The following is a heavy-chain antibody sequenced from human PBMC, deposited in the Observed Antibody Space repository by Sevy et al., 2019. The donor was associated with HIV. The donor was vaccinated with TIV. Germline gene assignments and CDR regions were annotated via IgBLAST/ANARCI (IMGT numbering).Heavy chain of an antibody. Sequence: PSETLSLTCTVSGGSISNDDYYWSWIRQPPGKGLEWIGYIYYSGSTYYNTSLKSRVSISVDTSKNQFSLKLSSVTAADTAVYYCARDARGVTTSAFDIWGHGIMVTVSS. CDR3: ARDARGVTTSAFDI. V-gene: IGHV4-30-4*01. D-gene: IGHD4-17*01. CDR2: IYYSGST. CDR1: GGSISNDDYY. J-gene: IGHJ3*02.